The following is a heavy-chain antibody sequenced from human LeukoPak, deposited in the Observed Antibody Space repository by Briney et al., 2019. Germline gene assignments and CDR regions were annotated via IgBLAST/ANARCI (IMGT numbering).Heavy chain of an antibody. V-gene: IGHV4-4*02. CDR1: GGSISSSNW. CDR3: ARDVCTGATCNSGAIFDY. CDR2: IYHSGST. D-gene: IGHD2-15*01. Sequence: SGTLSLTCAVSGGSISSSNWWSWVRQPPGKGLEWIGEIYHSGSTNYNPSLKSRVTISVDKSKKHFSLRLSSVTAADTAVYYCARDVCTGATCNSGAIFDYWGQGTLVTVSS. J-gene: IGHJ4*02.